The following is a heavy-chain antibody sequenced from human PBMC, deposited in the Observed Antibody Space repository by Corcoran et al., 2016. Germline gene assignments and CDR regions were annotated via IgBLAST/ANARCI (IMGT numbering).Heavy chain of an antibody. J-gene: IGHJ2*01. CDR3: ARHGDRGWYFDL. V-gene: IGHV4-34*01. D-gene: IGHD3-10*01. CDR2: MNHRGST. Sequence: QVQLQQWGTGLLKPSETLSLTCAVYGGSFSGCSWSWIRQPPGQGLEWVGEMNHRGSTKYNPSLKSRVTITLDTSRNPFSLNLSTVTAADTAVYYCARHGDRGWYFDLWGRDTLVTVSS. CDR1: GGSFSGCS.